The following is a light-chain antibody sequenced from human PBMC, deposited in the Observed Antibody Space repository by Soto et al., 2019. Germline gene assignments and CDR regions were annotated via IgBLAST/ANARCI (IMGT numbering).Light chain of an antibody. J-gene: IGKJ3*01. V-gene: IGKV3-15*01. CDR3: QQYSTSPPFT. CDR1: QSVSSS. Sequence: EIVMTQSPATLSVSPGERVTLSCRASQSVSSSLAWYQQKPGQAPRLLIYGASTRATGIPSRFSVSGSGTEFTLTISSLQSEDFAVYYCQQYSTSPPFTFGPGTKVDIK. CDR2: GAS.